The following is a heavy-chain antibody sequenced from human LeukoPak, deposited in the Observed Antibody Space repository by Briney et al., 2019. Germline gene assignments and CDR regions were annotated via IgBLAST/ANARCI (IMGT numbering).Heavy chain of an antibody. CDR2: IYYSGST. V-gene: IGHV4-39*07. D-gene: IGHD6-6*01. CDR1: GGSISSSSYY. Sequence: ASETLSLTCTVSGGSISSSSYYWGWIRQPPGKGLEWIGSIYYSGSTYYIPSLKSRVTISVDTSKNQFSLKLSSVTAADTAVYYCARDRPFFVAARQGGSRWFDPWGQGTLVTVSS. J-gene: IGHJ5*02. CDR3: ARDRPFFVAARQGGSRWFDP.